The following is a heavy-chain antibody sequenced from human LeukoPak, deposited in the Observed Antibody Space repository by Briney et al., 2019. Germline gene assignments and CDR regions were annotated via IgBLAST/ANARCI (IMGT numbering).Heavy chain of an antibody. J-gene: IGHJ3*02. CDR2: IWYDGSNK. CDR3: ARLNYDILTGFLGAFDI. Sequence: GGSLRLSCAASGFTFSSYGMHWVRQAPGKGLEWVAVIWYDGSNKYYADSVKGRFTISRDNSKNTLYLQMNSLRAEDTAVYYCARLNYDILTGFLGAFDIWGQGTMVTVSS. D-gene: IGHD3-9*01. V-gene: IGHV3-33*01. CDR1: GFTFSSYG.